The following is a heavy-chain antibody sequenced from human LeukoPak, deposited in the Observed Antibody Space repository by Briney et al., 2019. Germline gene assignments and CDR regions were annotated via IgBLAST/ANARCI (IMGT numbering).Heavy chain of an antibody. J-gene: IGHJ4*02. CDR1: GGSLSSGGFF. CDR2: IYHSGST. V-gene: IGHV4-31*03. D-gene: IGHD3-16*02. Sequence: SQTLSLTCTVSGGSLSSGGFFWSWIRQHPGKGLEWIGYIYHSGSTYYNPSLKSRVTISVDTSKNQFSLKLSSVTAADTAVYYCAREATYDYVWGSYRYTGPSYFDYWGQGTLVTVSS. CDR3: AREATYDYVWGSYRYTGPSYFDY.